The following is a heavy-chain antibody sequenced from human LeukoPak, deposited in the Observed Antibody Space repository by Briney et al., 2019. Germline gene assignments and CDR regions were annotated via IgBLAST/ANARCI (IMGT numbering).Heavy chain of an antibody. V-gene: IGHV3-30*18. Sequence: QPGGSLRLSCAASGFTFSSYAMSWVRQAPGKGLEWVAVISYDGSNKYYADSVKGRFTVSRDNSKNTSYLQMHSLRDEDTAVYYCAKQGSRDVYNPLDYWGQGTLVSVSS. CDR1: GFTFSSYA. J-gene: IGHJ4*02. CDR2: ISYDGSNK. CDR3: AKQGSRDVYNPLDY. D-gene: IGHD5-24*01.